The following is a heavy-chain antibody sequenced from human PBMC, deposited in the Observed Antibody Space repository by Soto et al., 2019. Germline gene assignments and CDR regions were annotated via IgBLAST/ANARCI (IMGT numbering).Heavy chain of an antibody. J-gene: IGHJ6*02. CDR1: GYTFTSYG. CDR2: ISAYNGNT. CDR3: ARDRLMRGNSYYYGMDV. D-gene: IGHD2-21*02. V-gene: IGHV1-18*01. Sequence: ASVKVSCKASGYTFTSYGISWVRQAPGQGLEWMGWISAYNGNTNYAQKVQGRVTMTTDTSTSTAYMELRSLRSDDTAVYYCARDRLMRGNSYYYGMDVWGQGTTVTAP.